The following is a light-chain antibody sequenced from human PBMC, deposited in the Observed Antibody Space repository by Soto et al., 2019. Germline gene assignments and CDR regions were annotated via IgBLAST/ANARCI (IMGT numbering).Light chain of an antibody. Sequence: QSALTQPPSVSGSPGQSVTISCTGTSSDVGKYDRVSWYQQPPGTAPKLIIYEVTNRPSGVPARFSGSKSGNTASLTISGLQAEDEGDYYCSSYTSTSRYVFGAGTKLTVL. V-gene: IGLV2-18*02. CDR3: SSYTSTSRYV. CDR2: EVT. CDR1: SSDVGKYDR. J-gene: IGLJ1*01.